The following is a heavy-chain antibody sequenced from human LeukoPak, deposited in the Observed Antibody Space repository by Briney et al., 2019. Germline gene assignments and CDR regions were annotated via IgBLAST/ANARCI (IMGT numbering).Heavy chain of an antibody. CDR1: GGSFSGHH. V-gene: IGHV4-34*01. CDR3: AKNNWFDP. J-gene: IGHJ5*02. Sequence: SETLSLTCAVSGGSFSGHHWSWIRQPPGKGLEWIGEINDGGSTKYNPSLKRRVTISADTSKNQFSLKLSSVTAADTAVYYCAKNNWFDPWGQGTLVTVSS. CDR2: INDGGST.